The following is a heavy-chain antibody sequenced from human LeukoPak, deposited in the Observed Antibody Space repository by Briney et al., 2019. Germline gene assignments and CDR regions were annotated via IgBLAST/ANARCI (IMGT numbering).Heavy chain of an antibody. CDR2: INWNGGST. CDR3: ARDSSSGWATDY. J-gene: IGHJ4*02. Sequence: GGSLRLSCAASGFTFDDYGMSWVRQAPGKGLEWVSGINWNGGSTGYADSVKGRFTISRDNAKNSLYLQMNSLRAEDTAVYYCARDSSSGWATDYWGQGTLVTVSS. D-gene: IGHD6-19*01. CDR1: GFTFDDYG. V-gene: IGHV3-20*04.